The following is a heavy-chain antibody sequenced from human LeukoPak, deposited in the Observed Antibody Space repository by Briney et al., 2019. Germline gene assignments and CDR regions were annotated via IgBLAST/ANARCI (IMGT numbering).Heavy chain of an antibody. Sequence: GGSLRLSCAASGFTFSTSAMTWVRQTPEKGLEWVSGMNEGGVGINSADSVRGRFTISRDNSKNTEYLDMNSLRAEDTAVYYCATDRGRGNPFDFWGQGTQVTVSS. CDR3: ATDRGRGNPFDF. CDR1: GFTFSTSA. CDR2: MNEGGVGI. D-gene: IGHD2-15*01. V-gene: IGHV3-23*01. J-gene: IGHJ4*02.